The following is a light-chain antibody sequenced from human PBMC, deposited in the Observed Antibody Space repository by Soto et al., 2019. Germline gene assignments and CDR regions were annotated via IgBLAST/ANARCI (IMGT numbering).Light chain of an antibody. J-gene: IGKJ1*01. CDR2: GTF. V-gene: IGKV3-20*01. CDR1: QSVASNN. CDR3: QQYGTSPWT. Sequence: EITLTQSPGTLSLSPGESATLSCKASQSVASNNLAWYQQKPGQAPRLLFYGTFNRATGIPDRFSGSGSGTDFPLTISRLEAGDSAVYSCQQYGTSPWTFGQGTKVEI.